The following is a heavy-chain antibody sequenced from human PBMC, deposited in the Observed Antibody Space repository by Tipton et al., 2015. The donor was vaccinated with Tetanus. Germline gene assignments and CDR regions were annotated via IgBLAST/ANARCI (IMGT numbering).Heavy chain of an antibody. Sequence: CAASGFTFSSYSMNWVRQAPGKGLEWVSSISSSSSYIYYADSVKGRFTISRDNAKNSLYLQMNSLRAEDTAVYYCASIDYDSSGYRYWGQGTLVTVSS. CDR3: ASIDYDSSGYRY. CDR1: GFTFSSYS. V-gene: IGHV3-21*01. CDR2: ISSSSSYI. D-gene: IGHD3-22*01. J-gene: IGHJ4*02.